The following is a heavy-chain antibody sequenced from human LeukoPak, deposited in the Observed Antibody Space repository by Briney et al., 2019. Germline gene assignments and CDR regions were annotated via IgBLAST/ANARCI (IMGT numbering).Heavy chain of an antibody. CDR3: ANRMARGVTVDY. V-gene: IGHV3-23*01. Sequence: VGSLRLSCAASGFTFSSYAMSWVRQAPGKGLEWVSAICGSGGSTYYADSVKGRFTISRDNSKNTLYLQMNSLRAEDTAVYYCANRMARGVTVDYWGQGNLVTVSS. D-gene: IGHD3-10*01. CDR1: GFTFSSYA. J-gene: IGHJ4*02. CDR2: ICGSGGST.